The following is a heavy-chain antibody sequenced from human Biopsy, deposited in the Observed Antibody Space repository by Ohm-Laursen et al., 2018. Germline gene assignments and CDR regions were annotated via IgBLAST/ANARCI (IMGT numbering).Heavy chain of an antibody. CDR3: ARDTRWSPYSMDV. D-gene: IGHD4-23*01. Sequence: SLRLSCSASGFSFSDYHMRWIRQAPGRGLEWVSYISGGGTIYYGDSMKGGVTISRDNAKNSLYLQMHSLRAEDTAVYYCARDTRWSPYSMDVWGQGTTVTVSS. CDR1: GFSFSDYH. V-gene: IGHV3-11*01. J-gene: IGHJ6*02. CDR2: ISGGGTI.